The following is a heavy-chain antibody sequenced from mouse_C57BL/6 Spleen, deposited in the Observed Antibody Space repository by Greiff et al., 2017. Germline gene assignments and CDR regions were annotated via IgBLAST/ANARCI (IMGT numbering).Heavy chain of an antibody. CDR1: GYTFTSYW. CDR3: ASIYYYAMDY. Sequence: QVQLQQPGAELVKPGASVKLSCKASGYTFTSYWMQWVKQRPGQGLEWIGEIDPSDSYTNYKKKFKGKATLTVDTSSSTAYMQLSSLTSEDSAVYYCASIYYYAMDYWGQGTSVTVSS. CDR2: IDPSDSYT. D-gene: IGHD2-1*01. J-gene: IGHJ4*01. V-gene: IGHV1-50*01.